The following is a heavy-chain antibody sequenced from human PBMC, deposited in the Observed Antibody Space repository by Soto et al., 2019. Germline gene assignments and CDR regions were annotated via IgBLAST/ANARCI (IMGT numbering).Heavy chain of an antibody. CDR3: AREDFWSFA. J-gene: IGHJ5*02. V-gene: IGHV3-74*01. D-gene: IGHD3-3*01. Sequence: LRLSCVVSGFSLSRAWMDWVRQVPGKGLVWVSRINKDATTTYADSVKGRFTTSRDTAKNTLYLQMNSLRAEDTALYYCAREDFWSFAWGQGTLVTVSS. CDR2: INKDATT. CDR1: GFSLSRAW.